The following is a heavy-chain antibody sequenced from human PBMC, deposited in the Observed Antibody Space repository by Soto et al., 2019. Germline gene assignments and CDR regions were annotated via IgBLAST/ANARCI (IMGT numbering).Heavy chain of an antibody. CDR2: ISYEGSNT. J-gene: IGHJ6*02. Sequence: PGGSLRLSCVASGFTFGTYAIHWVRLAPGKGLQWVALISYEGSNTYYADSVKGRFTVSRDNSKNTLYLQMNSLRPEDTGAYYCARVTPGNNLYYFYGLDVWGQGTSVTVSS. CDR3: ARVTPGNNLYYFYGLDV. V-gene: IGHV3-30-3*01. D-gene: IGHD1-1*01. CDR1: GFTFGTYA.